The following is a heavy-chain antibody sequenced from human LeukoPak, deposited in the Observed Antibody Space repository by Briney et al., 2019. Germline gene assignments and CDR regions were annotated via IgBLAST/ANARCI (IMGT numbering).Heavy chain of an antibody. V-gene: IGHV4-59*01. CDR3: ARYGGSASEGWFDP. J-gene: IGHJ5*02. Sequence: SETLSLTCTVSGGSINTYYWSWIRQSPEKGLEWIGWTHYSGSTTYNPSLKSRVTISLDTSKNQFSLKLTSVTAADTAVYHCARYGGSASEGWFDPWGQGTLVTVSS. CDR1: GGSINTYY. D-gene: IGHD3-10*01. CDR2: THYSGST.